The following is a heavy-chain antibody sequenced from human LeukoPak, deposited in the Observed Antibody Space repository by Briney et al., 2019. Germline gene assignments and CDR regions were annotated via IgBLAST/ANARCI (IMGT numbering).Heavy chain of an antibody. J-gene: IGHJ4*02. D-gene: IGHD2-2*01. CDR3: AKDAVGYCSSTSCPRDY. CDR2: IRYDGSNK. V-gene: IGHV3-30*02. CDR1: GFTFSSYG. Sequence: GGSLRLSCAASGFTFSSYGMHWVRQAPGKGLEWVVFIRYDGSNKYYADSVKGRFTISRDNSKNTLYLQMNSLRAEDTAVYYCAKDAVGYCSSTSCPRDYWGQGTLVTVSS.